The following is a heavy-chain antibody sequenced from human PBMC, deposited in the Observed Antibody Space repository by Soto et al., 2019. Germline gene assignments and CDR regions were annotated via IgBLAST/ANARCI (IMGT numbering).Heavy chain of an antibody. CDR1: GGTFSSYA. Sequence: ASVKVSCKASGGTFSSYAISWVRQAPGQGLEWMGGIIPIFGTANYAQKFQGRVTITADESTSTAYMELSSLRSEDTAVYYCARGGYSYDNFDYWGQGTLVTVSS. J-gene: IGHJ4*02. V-gene: IGHV1-69*13. CDR3: ARGGYSYDNFDY. D-gene: IGHD5-18*01. CDR2: IIPIFGTA.